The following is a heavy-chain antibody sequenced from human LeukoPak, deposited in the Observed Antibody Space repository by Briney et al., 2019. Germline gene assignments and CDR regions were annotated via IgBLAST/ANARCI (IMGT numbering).Heavy chain of an antibody. J-gene: IGHJ4*02. CDR3: ARDIGVSQFDY. V-gene: IGHV4-4*07. D-gene: IGHD3-10*01. Sequence: SETLSLTCTVSGGSISSYYWSWIRQPAGKGLEWIGRINTSGSSNYNPSLRSRVTMSVDTSKNQFSLNLSSVTAADTAVYYCARDIGVSQFDYWGQGTLVTVSS. CDR1: GGSISSYY. CDR2: INTSGSS.